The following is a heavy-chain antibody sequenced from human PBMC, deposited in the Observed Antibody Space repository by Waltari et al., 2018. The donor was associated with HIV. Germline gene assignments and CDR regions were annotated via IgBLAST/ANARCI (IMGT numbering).Heavy chain of an antibody. Sequence: QVQLQQWGAGLLKPSETLSLTCAVYGGSFSGYYWSWIRQPPGKGLEWIGEINHSGSTNYNPSLKSRVTISVDTSKNQFSLKLSSVTAADTAVYYCARGTTEVGATVTPHDYWGQGTLVTVSS. V-gene: IGHV4-34*01. CDR1: GGSFSGYY. D-gene: IGHD1-26*01. CDR2: INHSGST. J-gene: IGHJ4*02. CDR3: ARGTTEVGATVTPHDY.